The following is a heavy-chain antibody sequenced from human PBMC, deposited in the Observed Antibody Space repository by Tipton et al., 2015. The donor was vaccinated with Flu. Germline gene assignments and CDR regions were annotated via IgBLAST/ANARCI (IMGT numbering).Heavy chain of an antibody. CDR1: GDSIRDFY. V-gene: IGHV4-59*12. D-gene: IGHD7-27*01. CDR2: IYYNGIT. Sequence: TLSLTCSVSGDSIRDFYWSWIRQPPGKGLEYIGDIYYNGITTYNPSLRSRVTISADTSKNQFSLKLSSVTAADTAVYYCASKVANWGVWEPLDYWGQGTLVTVSS. J-gene: IGHJ4*02. CDR3: ASKVANWGVWEPLDY.